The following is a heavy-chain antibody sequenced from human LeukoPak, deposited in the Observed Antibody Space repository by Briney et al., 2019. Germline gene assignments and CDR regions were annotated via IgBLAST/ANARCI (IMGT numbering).Heavy chain of an antibody. CDR1: GFTFSSYG. J-gene: IGHJ6*03. Sequence: PGGSLRLSCAASGFTFSSYGMSWVRQAPGKGLEWVSAFSGGGSSTSYADSVKGRFTISRDNSKNTLYLQMNSLRAEDTAVYYCAKTYSSSRAHYFYYYYMDVWGKGTTVTISS. D-gene: IGHD6-13*01. V-gene: IGHV3-23*01. CDR2: FSGGGSST. CDR3: AKTYSSSRAHYFYYYYMDV.